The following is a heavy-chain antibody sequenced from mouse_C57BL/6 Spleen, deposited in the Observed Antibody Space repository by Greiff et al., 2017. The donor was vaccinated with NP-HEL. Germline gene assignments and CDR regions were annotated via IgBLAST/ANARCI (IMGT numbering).Heavy chain of an antibody. CDR1: GYAFSSSW. CDR2: IYPGDGDT. J-gene: IGHJ4*01. Sequence: QVQLQQSGPELVKPGASVKISCKASGYAFSSSWMNWVKQRPGKGLEWIGRIYPGDGDTNYNGKFKGKATLTADKSSSTAYMQLSSLTSEDSAVYFCAREFITTGAMDYWGQGTSVTVSS. D-gene: IGHD1-1*01. V-gene: IGHV1-82*01. CDR3: AREFITTGAMDY.